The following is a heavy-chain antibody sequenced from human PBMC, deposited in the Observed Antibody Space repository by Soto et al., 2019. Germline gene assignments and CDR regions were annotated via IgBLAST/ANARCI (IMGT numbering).Heavy chain of an antibody. V-gene: IGHV3-21*01. J-gene: IGHJ6*02. CDR2: ISSSSSYI. CDR1: GFTFSSYS. D-gene: IGHD4-17*01. Sequence: GGSLRLSCAASGFTFSSYSMNWVRQAPGKGLEWVSSISSSSSYIYYADSVKGRFTISRDNAKNSLYLQMNSLRAEDTAVYYCARDFIAATTVVTPSYYYGMDVWGQGTTVTVSS. CDR3: ARDFIAATTVVTPSYYYGMDV.